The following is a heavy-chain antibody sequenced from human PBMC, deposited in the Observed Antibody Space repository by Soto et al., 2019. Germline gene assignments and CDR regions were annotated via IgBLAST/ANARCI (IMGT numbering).Heavy chain of an antibody. J-gene: IGHJ4*02. CDR2: ISGSGGST. V-gene: IGHV3-23*01. Sequence: EVQLLESGGGLVQPGGSLRLSCAASGFTFSSYAMSWVRQAPGKGLEWVSAISGSGGSTYYADSVKGRFTISRDNSKNTLYLQMNSLRAEDTAVYYCAKDPLWWLRFAPGFDYWGQGTLVTVSS. CDR3: AKDPLWWLRFAPGFDY. CDR1: GFTFSSYA. D-gene: IGHD5-12*01.